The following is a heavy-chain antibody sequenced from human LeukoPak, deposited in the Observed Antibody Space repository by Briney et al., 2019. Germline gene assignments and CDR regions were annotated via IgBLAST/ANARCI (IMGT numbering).Heavy chain of an antibody. D-gene: IGHD3-3*01. J-gene: IGHJ4*02. CDR3: ARDSQNYDFWSGYLAPPDY. Sequence: GGSLRLSCAASGFTFSSYGMHWVRQAPGEGLEWVAVIWYDGSNKYYADSVKGRFTISRDNSKNTLYLQMNSLRAEDTAVYYCARDSQNYDFWSGYLAPPDYWGQGTLVTVSS. CDR1: GFTFSSYG. V-gene: IGHV3-33*01. CDR2: IWYDGSNK.